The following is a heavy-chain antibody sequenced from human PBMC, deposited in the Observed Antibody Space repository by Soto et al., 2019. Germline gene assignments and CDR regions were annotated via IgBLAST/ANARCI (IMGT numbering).Heavy chain of an antibody. CDR3: ARHARYYDILTGYSTLSWFDP. V-gene: IGHV4-59*08. CDR1: GGSISNYY. CDR2: IYYSGST. Sequence: SETLSLTCTVSGGSISNYYWSWIRKPPGKGLEWIGYIYYSGSTNYNPSLKSRVTISVDTSKNQFSLKLSSVTAADTAVYYCARHARYYDILTGYSTLSWFDPWGQGTQVTVSS. J-gene: IGHJ5*02. D-gene: IGHD3-9*01.